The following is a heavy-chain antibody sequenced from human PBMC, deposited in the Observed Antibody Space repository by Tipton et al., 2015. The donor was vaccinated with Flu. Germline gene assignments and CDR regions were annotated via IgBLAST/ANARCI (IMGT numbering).Heavy chain of an antibody. D-gene: IGHD7-27*01. V-gene: IGHV4-34*01. Sequence: GLVKPSETLSLTCAVYGGSFSGYYWSWIRQPPGKGLEWIGEINYSGSTNYNPSLKSRVTISADTSKKQFSLKLNSVTAADTAVYFCATKFADWGVWEPRDYRGQGTLVTVS. CDR1: GGSFSGYY. CDR3: ATKFADWGVWEPRDY. CDR2: INYSGST. J-gene: IGHJ4*02.